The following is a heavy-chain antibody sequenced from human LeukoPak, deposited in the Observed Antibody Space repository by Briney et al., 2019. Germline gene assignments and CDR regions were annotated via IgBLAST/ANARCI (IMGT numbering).Heavy chain of an antibody. V-gene: IGHV1-18*01. CDR1: GYTFTSYG. J-gene: IGHJ6*03. CDR2: ISSYSGNT. Sequence: ASVKVSCKASGYTFTSYGISWVRQAPGQGLEWMGWISSYSGNTNYARKLQGRVTMTTDTSTSTAYMELRSLRSDDTAVYYCARVEYYDSSAYSYYYYYMDVWGKGTTVTVSS. D-gene: IGHD3-22*01. CDR3: ARVEYYDSSAYSYYYYYMDV.